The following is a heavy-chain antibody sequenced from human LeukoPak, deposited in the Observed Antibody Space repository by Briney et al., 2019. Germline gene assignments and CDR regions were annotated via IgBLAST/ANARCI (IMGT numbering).Heavy chain of an antibody. CDR2: ISSSSSYI. CDR1: GFTFSSYS. J-gene: IGHJ4*02. CDR3: ARDSRRSAGFFDWSLEYYFDY. D-gene: IGHD3-9*01. Sequence: PGGSLRLSCAASGFTFSSYSMNWVRQAPGKGLEWVSSISSSSSYIYYADSVKGRFTTSRDNAKNSLYLQMNSLRAEDTAVYYCARDSRRSAGFFDWSLEYYFDYWGQGTLVTVSS. V-gene: IGHV3-21*01.